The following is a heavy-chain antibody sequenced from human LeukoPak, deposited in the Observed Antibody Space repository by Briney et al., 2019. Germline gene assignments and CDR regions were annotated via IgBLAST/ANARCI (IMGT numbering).Heavy chain of an antibody. Sequence: GGSLRLSCAASGFTFDDYAMHWVRQAPGKGLEWVSGISWNSGSIGYADSVKGRFTISRDNAKNSLYLQMNSLRAEDTAVYYCVRGSYGAYDYWGQGSLVTVSS. D-gene: IGHD4-17*01. J-gene: IGHJ4*02. V-gene: IGHV3-9*01. CDR1: GFTFDDYA. CDR3: VRGSYGAYDY. CDR2: ISWNSGSI.